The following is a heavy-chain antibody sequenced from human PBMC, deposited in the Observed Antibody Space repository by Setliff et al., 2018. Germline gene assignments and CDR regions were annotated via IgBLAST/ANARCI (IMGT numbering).Heavy chain of an antibody. CDR3: ARETTMTYYFYYMDV. D-gene: IGHD4-17*01. CDR1: GGSFSDYY. Sequence: PSETLSLTCAVYGGSFSDYYWSWIRQSPGKGLEWIGEINHSGSTNYNPSLXXRVTISVDTSKNQFSLTLSSVTAADTAVYYCARETTMTYYFYYMDVWGKGTTVTVSS. CDR2: INHSGST. J-gene: IGHJ6*03. V-gene: IGHV4-34*01.